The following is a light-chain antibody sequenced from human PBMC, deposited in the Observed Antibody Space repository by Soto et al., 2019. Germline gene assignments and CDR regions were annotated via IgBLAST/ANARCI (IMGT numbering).Light chain of an antibody. J-gene: IGKJ5*01. Sequence: DIQMTQSPSSLSASVGDTVTITCRASQRIDTFLHWYQQKAGEAPRVLIYAASSLESGVPSRFSARGYGTDFTLTVTGLQPEDFATYYCQQSYKIPITFGQGTRLE. CDR2: AAS. V-gene: IGKV1-39*01. CDR3: QQSYKIPIT. CDR1: QRIDTF.